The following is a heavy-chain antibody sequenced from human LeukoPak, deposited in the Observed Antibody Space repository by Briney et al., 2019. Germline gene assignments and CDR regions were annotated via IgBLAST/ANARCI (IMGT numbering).Heavy chain of an antibody. D-gene: IGHD4-17*01. J-gene: IGHJ3*02. Sequence: SQTLSLTCAVSGGSISSGGYSWSWIRQPPGKGLEWIGYIYHSGSTYYNPSLKSRVTVSVDRSKNQFSLKLSSVTAADTAVYYCARVGEHTRYGDYVSDAFDIWGQGTMVTVSS. CDR1: GGSISSGGYS. V-gene: IGHV4-30-2*01. CDR3: ARVGEHTRYGDYVSDAFDI. CDR2: IYHSGST.